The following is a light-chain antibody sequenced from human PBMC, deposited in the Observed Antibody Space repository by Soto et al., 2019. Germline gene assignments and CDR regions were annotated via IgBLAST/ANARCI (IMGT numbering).Light chain of an antibody. Sequence: SYELTQPPSVSVAPGQTARITCGGNNIGSKRVHWYQQRPGQAPVLVVYDDNDRPSGIPERFSGSNSGNTATLTVSRVEAGDEADYYCQVWDSNSDHDVFGTGTKLTVL. CDR3: QVWDSNSDHDV. CDR1: NIGSKR. J-gene: IGLJ1*01. V-gene: IGLV3-21*02. CDR2: DDN.